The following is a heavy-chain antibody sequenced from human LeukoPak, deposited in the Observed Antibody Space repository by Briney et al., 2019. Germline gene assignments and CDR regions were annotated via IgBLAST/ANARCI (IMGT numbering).Heavy chain of an antibody. J-gene: IGHJ4*02. D-gene: IGHD2-2*01. CDR1: GFTVSSNY. CDR2: ISGGGGST. CDR3: AKGVPAASVDY. Sequence: GGSLRLSCAASGFTVSSNYMNWVRQAPGKGLEWVSAISGGGGSTYYADSVKGRFTISRDNSKNTVYLQMNSLRAEDTAVYYCAKGVPAASVDYWGQGTLVTVSS. V-gene: IGHV3-23*01.